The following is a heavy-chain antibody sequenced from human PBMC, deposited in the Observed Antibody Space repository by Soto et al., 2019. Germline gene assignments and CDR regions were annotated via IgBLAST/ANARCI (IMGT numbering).Heavy chain of an antibody. D-gene: IGHD6-13*01. Sequence: SETLSLTCTVSGGSISSSSYYWGWIRQPPGKGLEWIGSIYYSGSTYYNPSLKSRVTISVDTSKNQFSLKLSSVTAADTAVYYCARPGVLAAAGFLEDYGMDVWGQGTTVTVSS. V-gene: IGHV4-39*01. CDR2: IYYSGST. CDR3: ARPGVLAAAGFLEDYGMDV. J-gene: IGHJ6*02. CDR1: GGSISSSSYY.